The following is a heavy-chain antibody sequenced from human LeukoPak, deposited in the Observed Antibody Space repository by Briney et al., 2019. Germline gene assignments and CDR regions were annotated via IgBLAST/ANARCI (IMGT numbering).Heavy chain of an antibody. Sequence: ASVKVSCKASGYTFTSYGISWVRQAPGQGLEWMGWISAYNGNTNYAQKLQGRVTMTTDTSTSTAYMELRSLRSDDTAVYYCARDADPNIAAAGTIIPSDPWGQGTLVTVSS. J-gene: IGHJ5*02. CDR3: ARDADPNIAAAGTIIPSDP. CDR1: GYTFTSYG. V-gene: IGHV1-18*04. D-gene: IGHD6-13*01. CDR2: ISAYNGNT.